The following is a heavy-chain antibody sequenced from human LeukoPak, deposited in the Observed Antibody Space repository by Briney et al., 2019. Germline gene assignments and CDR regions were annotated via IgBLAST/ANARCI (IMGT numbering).Heavy chain of an antibody. CDR2: IYSGGST. V-gene: IGHV3-66*01. CDR1: GFTVSSNY. Sequence: QPGGSLRLSCAASGFTVSSNYMSWVRQAPGKGLEWVSVIYSGGSTYYADSVKGRFTISRDNAKNTLYLQMNSLRAEDTAVYYCARDAPYYDSSGYSPTNNWFDPWGQGTLVTVSS. D-gene: IGHD3-22*01. J-gene: IGHJ5*02. CDR3: ARDAPYYDSSGYSPTNNWFDP.